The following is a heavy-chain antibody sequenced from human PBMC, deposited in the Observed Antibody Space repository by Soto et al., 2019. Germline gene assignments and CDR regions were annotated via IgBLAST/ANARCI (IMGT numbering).Heavy chain of an antibody. CDR2: IYSGGST. CDR3: ARDNQLAHCNWFDP. D-gene: IGHD2-2*01. CDR1: GFTVSSNY. J-gene: IGHJ5*02. Sequence: GGSLRLSCAASGFTVSSNYISWVRQAPGKGLEWVSVIYSGGSTYYNPSLKSRVTISVDTSKNQFSLKLSSVTAADTAVYYCARDNQLAHCNWFDPWGQGTLVTVSS. V-gene: IGHV3-53*05.